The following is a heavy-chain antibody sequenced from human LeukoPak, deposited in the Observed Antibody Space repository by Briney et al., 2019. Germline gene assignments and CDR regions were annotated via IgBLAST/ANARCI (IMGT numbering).Heavy chain of an antibody. CDR2: MSRSGNII. J-gene: IGHJ4*02. D-gene: IGHD3-10*01. CDR3: ARDVYYGSGSPCLDY. V-gene: IGHV3-48*01. CDR1: GFTFSDYN. Sequence: PGGSLRLSCATSGFTFSDYNMNWVRQVPGKGLESVSYMSRSGNIIYYADSVKGRFTISRDSAKNSLYLQMNSLRVEDTGVYYCARDVYYGSGSPCLDYWGQGTLVTVSS.